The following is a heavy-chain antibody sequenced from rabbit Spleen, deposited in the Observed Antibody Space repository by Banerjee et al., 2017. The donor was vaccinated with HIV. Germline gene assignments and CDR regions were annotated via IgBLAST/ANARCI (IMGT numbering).Heavy chain of an antibody. CDR2: IDTNDGDT. CDR3: ARDLDDVIGWNFGW. CDR1: GFSFSSNW. D-gene: IGHD4-1*01. Sequence: QEQLEESGGDLVKPEGSLTLTCTVSGFSFSSNWICWVRQAPGKGLEWIACIDTNDGDTDYANWPKGRFTISKTSSTTVTLQMTSLTAADTATYFCARDLDDVIGWNFGWWGPGTLVTVS. V-gene: IGHV1S45*01. J-gene: IGHJ4*01.